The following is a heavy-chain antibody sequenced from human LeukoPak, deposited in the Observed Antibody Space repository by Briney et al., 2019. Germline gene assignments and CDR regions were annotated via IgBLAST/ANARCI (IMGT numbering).Heavy chain of an antibody. V-gene: IGHV3-53*04. Sequence: GGSLTLSCAASGFTISNYYVRWLRPAPAKGLEWVSVMYTCGNTYYTDAVKGRFPISRHNSKNTMYLQMNNLRAEDTAVYYCARGGPATTIDYWGRGTLVTVSS. J-gene: IGHJ4*02. CDR1: GFTISNYY. CDR2: MYTCGNT. CDR3: ARGGPATTIDY. D-gene: IGHD1-1*01.